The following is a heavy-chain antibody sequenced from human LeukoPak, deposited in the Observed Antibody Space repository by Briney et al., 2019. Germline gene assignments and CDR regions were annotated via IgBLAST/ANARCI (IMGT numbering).Heavy chain of an antibody. CDR3: ARAYCSSTSCYISGGSYYGMDV. CDR2: ISWNSGKI. D-gene: IGHD2-2*02. J-gene: IGHJ6*02. CDR1: GFTFDDYG. Sequence: GGSLRLSCAASGFTFDDYGMHWVRQAPGKGLEWVSGISWNSGKIGYADSVKGRFTISRDNAKNSLYLQMNSLRAEDTAVYYCARAYCSSTSCYISGGSYYGMDVWGQGTTVTVSS. V-gene: IGHV3-9*01.